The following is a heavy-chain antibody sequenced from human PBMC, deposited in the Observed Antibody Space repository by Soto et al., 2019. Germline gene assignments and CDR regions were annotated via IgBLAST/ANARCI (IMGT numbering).Heavy chain of an antibody. V-gene: IGHV3-53*01. D-gene: IGHD6-13*01. CDR3: ARDGRQYSSSWLYYYGMDV. CDR1: GSTVSSNY. Sequence: GGSLRLSCAASGSTVSSNYMSWVRQAPGKGLEWVSVIYSGGSTYYADSVKGRFTISRDNSKNTLYLQMNSLRAEDTAVYYCARDGRQYSSSWLYYYGMDVWGQGTTVTVSS. J-gene: IGHJ6*02. CDR2: IYSGGST.